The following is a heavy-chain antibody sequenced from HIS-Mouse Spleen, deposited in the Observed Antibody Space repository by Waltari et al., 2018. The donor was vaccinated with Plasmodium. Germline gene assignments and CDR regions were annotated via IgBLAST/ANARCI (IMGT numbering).Heavy chain of an antibody. CDR2: IKQDGIEK. Sequence: EVQLVESVGGLVQQGGSRRPSCVAYGCTFSSYWMSWVRQAPGKGLEWVANIKQDGIEKYYVDSVKGRFTISRDNAKNSLYLQMNSLRAEDTAVYYCASSWYWYFDLWGRGTLVTVSS. J-gene: IGHJ2*01. D-gene: IGHD6-13*01. V-gene: IGHV3-7*01. CDR1: GCTFSSYW. CDR3: ASSWYWYFDL.